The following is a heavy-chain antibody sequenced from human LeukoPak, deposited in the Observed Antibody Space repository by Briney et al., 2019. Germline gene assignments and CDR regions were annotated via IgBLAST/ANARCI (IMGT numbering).Heavy chain of an antibody. V-gene: IGHV3-7*01. CDR2: IKQDGSEK. D-gene: IGHD6-6*01. CDR1: GFTFSSYW. CDR3: ARGLPNSYAALMYYFDY. Sequence: GGSLRLSCAPSGFTFSSYWMSWVRQAPGKGLEWVANIKQDGSEKYYVDSVKGRFTISRDNAKNSLYLQMNSLRAEDTAVYYCARGLPNSYAALMYYFDYWGQGTLVTVSS. J-gene: IGHJ4*02.